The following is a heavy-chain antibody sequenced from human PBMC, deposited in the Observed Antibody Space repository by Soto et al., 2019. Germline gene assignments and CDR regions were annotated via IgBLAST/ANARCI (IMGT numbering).Heavy chain of an antibody. V-gene: IGHV3-74*01. J-gene: IGHJ4*02. CDR2: INSDGSST. D-gene: IGHD2-15*01. Sequence: GGSLRLSCAASGFTFSSYWVHCVRQAPGKGLVWVSRINSDGSSTSYADSVKGRFTISRDNAKNTLYLQMNSLRAEDTAVYYCVRTSLVVAAATREDYWGQGTLVTVSS. CDR3: VRTSLVVAAATREDY. CDR1: GFTFSSYW.